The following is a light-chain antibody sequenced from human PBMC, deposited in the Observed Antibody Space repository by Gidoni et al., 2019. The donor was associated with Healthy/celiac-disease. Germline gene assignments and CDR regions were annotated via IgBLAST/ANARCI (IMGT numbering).Light chain of an antibody. CDR3: AAWDDSLSGRV. CDR2: RNT. J-gene: IGLJ2*01. Sequence: QSVLTQPPSASGTPGQRVTIPSSGSSSNIGSNYVYWSQQLPGTAPKLLIYRNTRRPSGVPDGFSGSKSGTSASLAIGGLRSEDEADYYCAAWDDSLSGRVFGGGTKLTVL. CDR1: SSNIGSNY. V-gene: IGLV1-47*01.